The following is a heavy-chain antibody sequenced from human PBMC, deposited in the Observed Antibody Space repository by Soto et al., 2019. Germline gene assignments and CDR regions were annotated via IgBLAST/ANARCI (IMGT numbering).Heavy chain of an antibody. V-gene: IGHV2-5*02. CDR2: IDWDDDK. D-gene: IGHD2-15*01. CDR3: AATFPRKTISGGSFPPTFDP. CDR1: GFSLSTSGVG. Sequence: GSGAALVNPTRSLRLNCTFSGFSLSTSGVGVGWIRQPPGKALXWLALIDWDDDKRYSPSLRNRLSITKDTSKNQVVLTMTNMEPVDTATYYCAATFPRKTISGGSFPPTFDPWGQGTLVPVSS. J-gene: IGHJ5*02.